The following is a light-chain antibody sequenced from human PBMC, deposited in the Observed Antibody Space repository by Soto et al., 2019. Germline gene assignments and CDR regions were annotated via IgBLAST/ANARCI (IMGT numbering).Light chain of an antibody. CDR2: AAS. J-gene: IGKJ1*01. CDR3: QQSYSTPRT. V-gene: IGKV1-39*01. CDR1: QGTSNY. Sequence: DIQVTQSPSTLSAAVVDSVTITCRASQGTSNYLAWYQQKKGKAPKLLIYAASSLQSGVPSRFSGSGYGTDFTLTISSLQTEDFATYYCQQSYSTPRTFGQGTKVDIK.